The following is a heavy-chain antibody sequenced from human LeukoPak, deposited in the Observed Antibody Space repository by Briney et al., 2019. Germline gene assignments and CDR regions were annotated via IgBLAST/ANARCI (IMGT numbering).Heavy chain of an antibody. J-gene: IGHJ6*02. CDR3: ARVVEQHVAYYYGLDV. V-gene: IGHV3-30*19. Sequence: GGSLRLSCAASGFTFSSYGMHWVRQAPGKGLEWVALISHDGGEEFYGDSVKGRFTVSRDNSKSVMHLQMDSLRVEDTAVYYCARVVEQHVAYYYGLDVWGQGTTVTVS. CDR1: GFTFSSYG. D-gene: IGHD3-10*01. CDR2: ISHDGGEE.